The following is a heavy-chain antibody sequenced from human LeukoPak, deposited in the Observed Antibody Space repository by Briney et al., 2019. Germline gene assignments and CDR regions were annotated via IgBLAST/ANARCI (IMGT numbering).Heavy chain of an antibody. J-gene: IGHJ6*03. Sequence: PSGTLSLTCTVSGGSISSGDYYWSWIRQPPGKGLEWIGEINHSGSTNYNPSLKSRVTISVDTSKNQFSLKLSSVTAADTAVYYCARGILLRYFDWSYYYYYMDVWGKGTTVTVSS. D-gene: IGHD3-9*01. CDR2: INHSGST. CDR1: GGSISSGDYY. CDR3: ARGILLRYFDWSYYYYYMDV. V-gene: IGHV4-39*07.